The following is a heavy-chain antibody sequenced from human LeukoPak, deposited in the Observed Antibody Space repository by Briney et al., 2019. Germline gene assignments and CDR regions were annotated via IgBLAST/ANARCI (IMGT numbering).Heavy chain of an antibody. Sequence: GGSLRLSCAASGFTFCSYGMNWVREAPGKGLEGVSSVISISTNTYYDDSVKGRFTISRDNAKNSLYLKMNSVRADDTAVYYCARDSDVDTPTEVDDWGQGTLVTVSS. J-gene: IGHJ4*01. CDR3: ARDSDVDTPTEVDD. CDR2: VISISTNT. D-gene: IGHD5-18*01. V-gene: IGHV3-21*01. CDR1: GFTFCSYG.